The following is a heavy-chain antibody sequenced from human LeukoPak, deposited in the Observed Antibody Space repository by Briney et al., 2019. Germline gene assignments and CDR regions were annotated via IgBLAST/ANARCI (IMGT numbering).Heavy chain of an antibody. D-gene: IGHD3-16*01. J-gene: IGHJ4*02. CDR1: GYTFSNHG. V-gene: IGHV1-18*01. Sequence: ASVKVSCKASGYTFSNHGITWVRQAPGQGPEWMGWISAFNANTHYAQNFQGRVTMTTDASTSTAYMEVRGLISDDTAVYYCARIVGSDHLYWYFDYWGQGALVTVSS. CDR3: ARIVGSDHLYWYFDY. CDR2: ISAFNANT.